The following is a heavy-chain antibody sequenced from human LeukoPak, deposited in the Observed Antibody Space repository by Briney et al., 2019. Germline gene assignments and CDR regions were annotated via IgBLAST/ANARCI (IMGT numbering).Heavy chain of an antibody. CDR3: AKYGLYSSGWYFDY. D-gene: IGHD6-19*01. CDR1: GFTFSSYA. J-gene: IGHJ4*02. Sequence: PGGFLRLSCAASGFTFSSYAMSWVRQAPGKGLEWVSAISGSGGSTYYADSVKGRFTISRDNSKNTLYLQMNSLRAEDTAVYYCAKYGLYSSGWYFDYWGQGTLVTVSS. V-gene: IGHV3-23*01. CDR2: ISGSGGST.